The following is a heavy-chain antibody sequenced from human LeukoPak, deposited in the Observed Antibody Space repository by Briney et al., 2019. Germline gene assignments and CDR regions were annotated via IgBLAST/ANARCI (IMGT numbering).Heavy chain of an antibody. Sequence: GASVKVSCKASGYTFTGYYMHWVRQAPGQGLYGMGWINPNSGGTNYAQKFQGRVTMTRDMSISTAYMELSRLRSDDTAVYYCARVESPLPGTTDYFDYWGQGTLVTVSS. CDR3: ARVESPLPGTTDYFDY. CDR2: INPNSGGT. V-gene: IGHV1-2*02. CDR1: GYTFTGYY. J-gene: IGHJ4*02. D-gene: IGHD1-7*01.